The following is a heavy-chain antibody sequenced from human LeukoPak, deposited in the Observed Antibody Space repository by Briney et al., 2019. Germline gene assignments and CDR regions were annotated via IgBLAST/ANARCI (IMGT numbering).Heavy chain of an antibody. CDR3: ARESHYGDYVDY. Sequence: GGSLRLSCAASGFTVSSNYMSWVRQAPGKGLEWVANIKQDGSEKYYVDSVKGRFTISRDNAKNSLYLQMNSLRAEDTAVYYCARESHYGDYVDYWGQGTLVTVSS. CDR2: IKQDGSEK. V-gene: IGHV3-7*01. D-gene: IGHD4-17*01. J-gene: IGHJ4*02. CDR1: GFTVSSNY.